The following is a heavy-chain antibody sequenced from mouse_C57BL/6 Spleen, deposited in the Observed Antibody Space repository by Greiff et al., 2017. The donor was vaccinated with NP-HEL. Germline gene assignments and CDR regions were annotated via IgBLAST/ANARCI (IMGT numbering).Heavy chain of an antibody. J-gene: IGHJ4*01. CDR2: IYPGDGDT. V-gene: IGHV1-80*01. CDR3: AREGTRSNYDAMDY. D-gene: IGHD2-5*01. Sequence: QVQLQQSGAELVKPGASVKISCKASGYAFSSYWMNWVKQRPGKGLEWIGQIYPGDGDTNYNGKFKGKATLTADKSSSTAYMQLSSLTSEDSAVYYCAREGTRSNYDAMDYWGQGTSVTVSS. CDR1: GYAFSSYW.